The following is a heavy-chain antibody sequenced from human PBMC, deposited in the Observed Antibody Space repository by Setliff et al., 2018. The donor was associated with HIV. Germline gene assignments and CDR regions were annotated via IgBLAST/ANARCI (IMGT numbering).Heavy chain of an antibody. CDR2: MNPNSGNT. V-gene: IGHV1-8*01. Sequence: ASVKVSCKTSGYTFTSYTTHWVRQATGQGLEWMGWMNPNSGNTGYAQKFQGRVTMTRNTSISTAYMELSSLRSEDTAVYYCARGLFTVVVTASPFGYWGQGTLVTVSS. CDR3: ARGLFTVVVTASPFGY. J-gene: IGHJ4*02. CDR1: GYTFTSYT. D-gene: IGHD2-21*02.